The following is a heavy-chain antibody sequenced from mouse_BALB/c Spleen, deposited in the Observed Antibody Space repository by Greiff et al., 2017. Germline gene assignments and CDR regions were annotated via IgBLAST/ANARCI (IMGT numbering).Heavy chain of an antibody. D-gene: IGHD1-1*01. CDR3: ARGAYYGSSSYYFDY. Sequence: EVQRVESGPGLVKPSQSLSLTCTVTGYSITSDYAWNWIRQFPGNKLEWMGYISYSGSTSYNPSLKSRISITRDTSKNQFFLQLNSVTTEDTATYYCARGAYYGSSSYYFDYWGQGTTLTVSS. J-gene: IGHJ2*01. V-gene: IGHV3-2*02. CDR1: GYSITSDYA. CDR2: ISYSGST.